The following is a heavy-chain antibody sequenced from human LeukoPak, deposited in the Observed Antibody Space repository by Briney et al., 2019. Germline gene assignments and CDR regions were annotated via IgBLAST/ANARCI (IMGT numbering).Heavy chain of an antibody. CDR3: ARESCTSGVGIPDH. Sequence: PSETLSLTCTVSGGSISGYYWSWIRQPAGKGLEWIGRIYSSGSTNQNPSLKSRITMSVDTSKNQFSLKVTSVTAADTATYFCARESCTSGVGIPDHWGQGTLVTVSP. CDR1: GGSISGYY. D-gene: IGHD2-8*01. V-gene: IGHV4-4*07. J-gene: IGHJ4*02. CDR2: IYSSGST.